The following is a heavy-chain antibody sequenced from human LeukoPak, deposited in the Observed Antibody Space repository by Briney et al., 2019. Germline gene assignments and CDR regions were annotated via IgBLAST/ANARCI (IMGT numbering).Heavy chain of an antibody. J-gene: IGHJ4*02. Sequence: GGSLRLSCAASGFTFSSYGMHWVRQAPGKGLEWVAFIRYDGSNKYYADSVKGRFTISRDNSKNTLYLQMNSLRAEDTAVYYCARGAHRIAAASKIDYWGQGTLVTVSS. V-gene: IGHV3-30*02. CDR3: ARGAHRIAAASKIDY. CDR1: GFTFSSYG. CDR2: IRYDGSNK. D-gene: IGHD6-13*01.